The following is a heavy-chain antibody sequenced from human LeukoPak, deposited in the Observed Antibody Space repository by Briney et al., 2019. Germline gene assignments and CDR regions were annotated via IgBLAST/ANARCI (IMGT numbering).Heavy chain of an antibody. CDR1: GFTFSSYG. CDR2: IWYDGSNK. CDR3: ARTMVRGVTLDAFDI. J-gene: IGHJ3*02. D-gene: IGHD3-10*01. Sequence: GGSLRLSCAASGFTFSSYGMHWVRQAPGKGLEWVAVIWYDGSNKYYADSVKGRFTISRDNSKNTLYLQMNSLRAEDTAVYYCARTMVRGVTLDAFDIWGQGTVVTVSS. V-gene: IGHV3-33*01.